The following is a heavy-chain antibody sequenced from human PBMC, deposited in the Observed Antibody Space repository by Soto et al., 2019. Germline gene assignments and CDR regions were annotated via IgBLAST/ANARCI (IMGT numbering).Heavy chain of an antibody. CDR2: ISSSSSTI. CDR1: GFTCSSYS. D-gene: IGHD4-4*01. Sequence: GGSLGLSCAASGFTCSSYSMTWVRQAAGKGLEWVSYISSSSSTIYYADSVKGRFTISRDNAKNSLYIQLNSLRDEDTAVYYCARDPVTYYYGMDVWGQGTTVTVSS. CDR3: ARDPVTYYYGMDV. J-gene: IGHJ6*02. V-gene: IGHV3-48*02.